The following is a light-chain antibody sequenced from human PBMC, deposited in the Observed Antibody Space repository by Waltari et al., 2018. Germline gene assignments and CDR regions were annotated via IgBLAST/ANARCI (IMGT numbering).Light chain of an antibody. Sequence: SYELAQPPSVSVSPGQTASITCSGDTLRKRYVCWYQQQPGQSPVLVMFQDFKRPSGIPERIFGSKSGNTATLTISGTQATEEADYYCQSWDGSTASVVFGGGTKLTVL. CDR3: QSWDGSTASVV. CDR1: TLRKRY. V-gene: IGLV3-1*01. J-gene: IGLJ2*01. CDR2: QDF.